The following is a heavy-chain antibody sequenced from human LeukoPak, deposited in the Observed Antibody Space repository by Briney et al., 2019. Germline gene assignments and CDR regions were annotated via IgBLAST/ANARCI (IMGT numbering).Heavy chain of an antibody. Sequence: PGGSLRLSCAASGFTFPTYAMSWVRQAPGKGLEWVSVISNSGGSTWYADSVKGRFTISRDNSKNTLSLQMDSLRAEDSAVYYCAREGPVGVPTTGYFDYWGQGTLVTVSS. J-gene: IGHJ4*02. V-gene: IGHV3-23*01. CDR1: GFTFPTYA. CDR3: AREGPVGVPTTGYFDY. CDR2: ISNSGGST. D-gene: IGHD4-17*01.